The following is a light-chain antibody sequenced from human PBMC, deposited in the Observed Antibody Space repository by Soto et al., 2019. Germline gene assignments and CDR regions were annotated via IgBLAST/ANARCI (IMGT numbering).Light chain of an antibody. CDR1: QSITIW. Sequence: DIQMTQSPSTLSASAGDRVTITCRASQSITIWLAWYQKKPGKAPKLLIYDASTLESGVPSRFSGSGSGTEFTLTISSLQPDDFATYYGQQFHSFPITFGQGTRLEIK. CDR2: DAS. J-gene: IGKJ5*01. V-gene: IGKV1-5*01. CDR3: QQFHSFPIT.